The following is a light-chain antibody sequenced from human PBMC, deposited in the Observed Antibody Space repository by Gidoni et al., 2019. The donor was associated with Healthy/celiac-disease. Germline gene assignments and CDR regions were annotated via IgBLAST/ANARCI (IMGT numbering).Light chain of an antibody. J-gene: IGLJ1*01. CDR1: NIGSER. CDR3: QVWDSSSDYV. Sequence: SYVLTQPPSVSVAPGQTARITCGGNNIGSERVHWYQQKAGRAPVLVVYDDRDRPSGIPERFSGSNSGNTATLTISRVEAGDEADYYCQVWDSSSDYVFGPGTRVTVL. CDR2: DDR. V-gene: IGLV3-21*02.